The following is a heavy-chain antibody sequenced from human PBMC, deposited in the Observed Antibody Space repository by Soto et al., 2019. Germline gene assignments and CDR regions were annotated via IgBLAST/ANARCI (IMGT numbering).Heavy chain of an antibody. Sequence: ASVKVSCKASGFTFTSSAVQWVRQARGQRLEWIGWIVVGSGNTNYAQKFQERVTITRDMSTSTAYMELSSLRSEDTAVYYCAADRVIAQWLGNWFDPWGQGTLVTVSS. CDR1: GFTFTSSA. CDR2: IVVGSGNT. V-gene: IGHV1-58*01. D-gene: IGHD6-19*01. CDR3: AADRVIAQWLGNWFDP. J-gene: IGHJ5*02.